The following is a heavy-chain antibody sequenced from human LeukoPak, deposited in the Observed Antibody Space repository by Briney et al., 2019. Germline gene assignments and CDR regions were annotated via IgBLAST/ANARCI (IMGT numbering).Heavy chain of an antibody. D-gene: IGHD6-13*01. J-gene: IGHJ4*02. V-gene: IGHV1-8*01. Sequence: ASVKVSCKASGYTFTSYDINWVRQATGQGLEWMGWMNPNSGNTGYAQKFQGRVTMTRNTSISTAYMELSSLRSEDTAVYYCASFGVAAAGGYYFDYWGQGTLVTVSS. CDR1: GYTFTSYD. CDR2: MNPNSGNT. CDR3: ASFGVAAAGGYYFDY.